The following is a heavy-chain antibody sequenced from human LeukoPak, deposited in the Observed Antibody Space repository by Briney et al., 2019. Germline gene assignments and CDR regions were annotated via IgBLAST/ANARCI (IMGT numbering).Heavy chain of an antibody. CDR2: ISSNGGST. Sequence: GGSLRLSCAASGFTFSSYAMHWVRQAPGKGLEYVSAISSNGGSTYYANSVKGRFTISRDNSKNTLYLQMGSLRVEDMAVYYCGRAAAGTRATIDYWGQGTLVTVSS. D-gene: IGHD6-13*01. J-gene: IGHJ4*02. V-gene: IGHV3-64*01. CDR1: GFTFSSYA. CDR3: GRAAAGTRATIDY.